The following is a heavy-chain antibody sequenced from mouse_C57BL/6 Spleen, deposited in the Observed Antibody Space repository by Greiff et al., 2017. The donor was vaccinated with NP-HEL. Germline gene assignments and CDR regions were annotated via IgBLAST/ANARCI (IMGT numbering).Heavy chain of an antibody. Sequence: VQLVESGPELVKPGASVKISCKASGYAFSSSWMNWVKQRPGKGLEWIGRIYPGDGDTNYNGKFKGKATLTADKSSSTAYMQLSSLTSEDSAVYFCARDGYYVNYYFDYWGQGTTLTVSS. CDR3: ARDGYYVNYYFDY. D-gene: IGHD2-3*01. J-gene: IGHJ2*01. CDR1: GYAFSSSW. CDR2: IYPGDGDT. V-gene: IGHV1-82*01.